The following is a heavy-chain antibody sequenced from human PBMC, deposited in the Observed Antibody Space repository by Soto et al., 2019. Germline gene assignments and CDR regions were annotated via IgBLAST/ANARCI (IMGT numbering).Heavy chain of an antibody. CDR3: ATRETGRAY. J-gene: IGHJ4*02. CDR1: GVSIGSHDW. D-gene: IGHD1-26*01. V-gene: IGHV4-4*02. CDR2: SHQGGNT. Sequence: QVQLQESGPGLVKPSGTLSLTCAVSGVSIGSHDWWTWVRQPPGKGLEWLGESHQGGNTNSNSSPESRLTTSLDKSKNHFSLQHVSGTVADTVVYYCATRETGRAYWGQGTLVTVSS.